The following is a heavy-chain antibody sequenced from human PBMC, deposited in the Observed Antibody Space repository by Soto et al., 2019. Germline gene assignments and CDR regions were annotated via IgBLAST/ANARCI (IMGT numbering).Heavy chain of an antibody. CDR3: ARLPKGSLVTA. CDR1: GSRFSDHS. D-gene: IGHD2-21*02. J-gene: IGHJ4*02. CDR2: ISSNGDIT. V-gene: IGHV3-48*02. Sequence: LVESGGGLVHPGESLRLSCEGSGSRFSDHSMNWVRQAPGKGLQWISYISSNGDITYYADSVKGRFTVSRDNANNALFLQMNSLRDDDTATHYCARLPKGSLVTAWGQGARVTVSS.